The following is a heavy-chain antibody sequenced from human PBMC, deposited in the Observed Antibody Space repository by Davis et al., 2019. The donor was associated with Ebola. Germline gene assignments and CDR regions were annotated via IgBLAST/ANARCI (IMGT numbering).Heavy chain of an antibody. CDR3: ARDPNGDYVGGFEM. CDR2: ISGTDDST. V-gene: IGHV3-23*01. Sequence: GESLKISCAASGFSFSSYAMNWVRQAPGKGLEWVSGISGTDDSTYYVDSVRGRFTISRDNSKNTLYLQMNSLSVEDTAIYYCARDPNGDYVGGFEMCGQGTMVTVSS. J-gene: IGHJ3*02. D-gene: IGHD4-17*01. CDR1: GFSFSSYA.